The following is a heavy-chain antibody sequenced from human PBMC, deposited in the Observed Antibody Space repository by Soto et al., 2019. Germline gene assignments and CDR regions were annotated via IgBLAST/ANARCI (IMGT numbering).Heavy chain of an antibody. CDR1: GGSISTDY. CDR2: IYYSGTT. CDR3: ARAARGYSYFDD. Sequence: PSETLSLTCTVSGGSISTDYWSWIRQPPGKGLEWIGYIYYSGTTNYNPSLNSRVTISVDKSKNHFSLNLISVTAADTAVYYCARAARGYSYFDDWGQGTLVTVSS. J-gene: IGHJ4*02. D-gene: IGHD5-18*01. V-gene: IGHV4-59*12.